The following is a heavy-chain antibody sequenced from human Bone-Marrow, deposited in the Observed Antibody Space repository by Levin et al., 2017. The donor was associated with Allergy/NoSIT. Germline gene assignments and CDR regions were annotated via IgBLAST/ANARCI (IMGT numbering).Heavy chain of an antibody. Sequence: AGGSLRLSCAASGFTFDDYTMHWVRQAPGKGLEWVSLISWDGGSTYYADSVKGRFTISRDNSKNSLYLQMNSLRTEDTALYYCAKDSQGGVGFLEWLSPDAFDIWGQGTMVTVSS. J-gene: IGHJ3*02. CDR2: ISWDGGST. CDR1: GFTFDDYT. CDR3: AKDSQGGVGFLEWLSPDAFDI. V-gene: IGHV3-43*01. D-gene: IGHD3-3*01.